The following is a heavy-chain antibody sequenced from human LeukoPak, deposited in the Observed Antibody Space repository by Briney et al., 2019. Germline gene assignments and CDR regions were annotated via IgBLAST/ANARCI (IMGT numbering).Heavy chain of an antibody. Sequence: GGSLRLSCAASGFTFSSYSMNWVRQAPGRGLEWVSSISSSSSYIYYADSVKGRFTISRDNAKNSLYLQMNSLRAEDTAVYYCARGGGGSYYHLLDYWGQGTLVTVSS. CDR3: ARGGGGSYYHLLDY. CDR1: GFTFSSYS. V-gene: IGHV3-21*01. D-gene: IGHD1-26*01. CDR2: ISSSSSYI. J-gene: IGHJ4*02.